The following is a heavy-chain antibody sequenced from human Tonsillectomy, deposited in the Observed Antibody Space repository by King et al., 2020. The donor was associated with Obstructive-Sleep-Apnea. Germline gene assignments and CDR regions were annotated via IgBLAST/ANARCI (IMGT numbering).Heavy chain of an antibody. D-gene: IGHD2-21*02. V-gene: IGHV3-23*04. Sequence: VQLVESGGGSVQPGGSLRLSCAASGVIFRNSAMSWVRQAPGKGLEWVSTISSSGDNIYYADSVKGRFTISRDNSKNTVYLEMNSLRAEDTALYYCARMSGDCCCDVHYYAMDVWGQGTTVTVTS. CDR2: ISSSGDNI. CDR3: ARMSGDCCCDVHYYAMDV. J-gene: IGHJ6*02. CDR1: GVIFRNSA.